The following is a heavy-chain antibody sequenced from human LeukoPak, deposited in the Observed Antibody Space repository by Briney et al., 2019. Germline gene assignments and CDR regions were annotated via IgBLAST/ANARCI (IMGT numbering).Heavy chain of an antibody. Sequence: GGPLRLSCVTSGFTISIYWMSWVRQAPGKGGEWVAHIKQEGSEKYYVDSVRGGFTISRDNAKNSLYMQMNSLRAEDTAVYYCARVEGGSGSYFDYWGQGALVTVSS. CDR2: IKQEGSEK. CDR1: GFTISIYW. CDR3: ARVEGGSGSYFDY. V-gene: IGHV3-7*01. J-gene: IGHJ4*02. D-gene: IGHD3-10*01.